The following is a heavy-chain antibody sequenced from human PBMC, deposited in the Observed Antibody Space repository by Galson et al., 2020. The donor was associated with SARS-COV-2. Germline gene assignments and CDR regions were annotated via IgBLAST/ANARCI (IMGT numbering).Heavy chain of an antibody. CDR1: GGSISSGGYY. Sequence: SETLSLTCTVSGGSISSGGYYWSWIRQHPGKGLEWLGYIYYSGSTYYNPSLKSLVTISVDTSKNQFSLKLSSVTAADTAVYYCASINPAGYYFDYWGQGTLVTVSS. J-gene: IGHJ4*02. CDR2: IYYSGST. V-gene: IGHV4-31*01. D-gene: IGHD2-15*01. CDR3: ASINPAGYYFDY.